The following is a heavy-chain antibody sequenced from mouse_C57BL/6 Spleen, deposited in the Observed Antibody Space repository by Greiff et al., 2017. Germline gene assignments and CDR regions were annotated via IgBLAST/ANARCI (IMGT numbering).Heavy chain of an antibody. CDR1: GYTFTSYW. D-gene: IGHD2-1*01. Sequence: QVHVKQPGAELVKPGASVKLSCKASGYTFTSYWMHWVKQRPGRGLEWIGRIDPNSGGTKYNEKFKGKATLTVDKAASTAYMQRSSLTSEDAAVYYCARGNIYYGNHGDYWGQGTTLTVSS. J-gene: IGHJ2*01. V-gene: IGHV1-72*01. CDR3: ARGNIYYGNHGDY. CDR2: IDPNSGGT.